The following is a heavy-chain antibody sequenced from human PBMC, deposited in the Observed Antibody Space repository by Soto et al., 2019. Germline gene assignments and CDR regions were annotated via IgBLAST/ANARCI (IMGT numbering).Heavy chain of an antibody. V-gene: IGHV3-33*01. J-gene: IGHJ4*02. D-gene: IGHD3-16*01. Sequence: QVHLVESGGGVVQPGRSLRLSCAASGFTFSSFHMHWVRQAPGKGLEWVALMWYAGTDEYYADSVKGRFTISRDNSKNTVHLQMNSLSGEDTAVYYCAREFGDFDYWGQGTLVAVSS. CDR2: MWYAGTDE. CDR1: GFTFSSFH. CDR3: AREFGDFDY.